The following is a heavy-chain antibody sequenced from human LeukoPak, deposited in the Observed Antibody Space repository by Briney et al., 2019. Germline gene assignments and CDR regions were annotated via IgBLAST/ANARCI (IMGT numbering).Heavy chain of an antibody. D-gene: IGHD3-16*01. J-gene: IGHJ4*02. V-gene: IGHV1-2*02. CDR1: GYTFTGYY. Sequence: ASVKVSCKASGYTFTGYYMHWVRQAPGQGLEWMGWINPNSGGTNYAQKFQGRVTMTRDTSISTAYMKLSRLRSDDTAVYYCGVLRLGESPPPVWGQGTLVTVSS. CDR2: INPNSGGT. CDR3: GVLRLGESPPPV.